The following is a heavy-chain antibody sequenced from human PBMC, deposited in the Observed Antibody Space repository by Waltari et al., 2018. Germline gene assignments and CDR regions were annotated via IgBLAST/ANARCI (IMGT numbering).Heavy chain of an antibody. Sequence: EVQLVESGGGLVKPGGSLRLSCAASGFTFSSYSMNWVRQAPGKGLELVSSISSSSSYIYYADSVKGRFTISRDNAKNSLYLQMNSLRAEDTAVYYCARAESGSYTYFDYWGQGTLVTVSS. CDR2: ISSSSSYI. J-gene: IGHJ4*02. D-gene: IGHD1-26*01. CDR3: ARAESGSYTYFDY. CDR1: GFTFSSYS. V-gene: IGHV3-21*01.